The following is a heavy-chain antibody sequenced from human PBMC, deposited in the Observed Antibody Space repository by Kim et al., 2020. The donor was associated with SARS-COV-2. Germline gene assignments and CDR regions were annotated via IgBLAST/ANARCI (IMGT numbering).Heavy chain of an antibody. J-gene: IGHJ3*02. CDR3: ARGARDGYRDAFDI. V-gene: IGHV3-33*01. Sequence: ADSVKGRFTISRDNSKNTLYLQMNSLRAEDTAVYYCARGARDGYRDAFDIWGQGTMVTVSS. D-gene: IGHD2-21*01.